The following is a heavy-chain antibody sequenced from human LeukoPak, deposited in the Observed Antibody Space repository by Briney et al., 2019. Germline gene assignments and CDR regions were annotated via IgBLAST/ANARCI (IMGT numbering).Heavy chain of an antibody. Sequence: GGSLRLSCAASGFTFSSYAMNWVRQAPGKGLQWLANIKQDGTVQHYVDSVKGRFTISRDNAKNSLFLQMNSLRAEDTALYYCARDYTATGAMDVWGQGTTVTVS. CDR1: GFTFSSYA. V-gene: IGHV3-7*01. J-gene: IGHJ6*02. CDR2: IKQDGTVQ. D-gene: IGHD2-21*02. CDR3: ARDYTATGAMDV.